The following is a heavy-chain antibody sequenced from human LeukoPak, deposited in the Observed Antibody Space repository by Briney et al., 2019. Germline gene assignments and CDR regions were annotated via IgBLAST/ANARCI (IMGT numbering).Heavy chain of an antibody. Sequence: GGSLRLSCAASGFTFSSYAMSWVRQAPGKGLEWVSGISGSGESTYDADSVKGRFTISRDNSKNMLYLQMNSLRAEDTAVYYCAKYRSNRVGATPFDYWGQGTLVTVSS. CDR3: AKYRSNRVGATPFDY. V-gene: IGHV3-23*01. D-gene: IGHD1-26*01. CDR1: GFTFSSYA. CDR2: ISGSGEST. J-gene: IGHJ4*02.